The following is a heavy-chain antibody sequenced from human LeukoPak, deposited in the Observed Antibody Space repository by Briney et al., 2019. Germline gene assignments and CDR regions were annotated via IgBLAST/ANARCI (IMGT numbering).Heavy chain of an antibody. CDR2: ISAYNGNT. Sequence: ASVTVSCKASGYTFTSYGISWVRQAPGQGLEWMGWISAYNGNTNYAQKLQGRVTMTTDTSTSTAYMELRSLRSDDTAVYYSARPSGKAPRVSPLSYYGMDVGGQGPTVPVPS. J-gene: IGHJ6*02. V-gene: IGHV1-18*01. CDR1: GYTFTSYG. D-gene: IGHD3-10*01. CDR3: ARPSGKAPRVSPLSYYGMDV.